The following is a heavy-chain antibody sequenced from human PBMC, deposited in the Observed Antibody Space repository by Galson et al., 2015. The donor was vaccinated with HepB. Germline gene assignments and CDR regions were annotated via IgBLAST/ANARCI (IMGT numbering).Heavy chain of an antibody. J-gene: IGHJ6*02. CDR3: ARGIPRTTDYISKHYYYGMDV. CDR1: GFTFSNYA. V-gene: IGHV3-30*04. CDR2: ISNDGTNQ. Sequence: SLRLSCAASGFTFSNYAMHWVRQAPGKGLGWVAVISNDGTNQFYGDSVQGRFTISRGNSRNTLYLQMNSLKSGDTAVYYCARGIPRTTDYISKHYYYGMDVWGQGTTVTVSS. D-gene: IGHD4/OR15-4a*01.